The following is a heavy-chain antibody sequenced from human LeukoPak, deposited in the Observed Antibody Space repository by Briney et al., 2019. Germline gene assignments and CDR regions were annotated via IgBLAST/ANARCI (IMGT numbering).Heavy chain of an antibody. V-gene: IGHV4-38-2*01. D-gene: IGHD1-14*01. CDR1: GYSISSGYY. CDR2: IYHSGST. J-gene: IGHJ5*02. CDR3: ARLDRWFDP. Sequence: SETLSLTCAVSGYSISSGYYWGWIRQPPGKGLEWIGSIYHSGSTYYNPSLKSRVTISVDTSKNQFSLKLSSVTAADAAVYYCARLDRWFDPWGQGTLVTVSS.